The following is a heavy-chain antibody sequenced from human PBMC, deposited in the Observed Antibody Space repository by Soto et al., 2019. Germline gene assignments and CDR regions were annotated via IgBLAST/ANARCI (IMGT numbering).Heavy chain of an antibody. CDR3: AKAHYVRSYDILTGFDY. J-gene: IGHJ4*02. CDR1: GFTFSSYA. Sequence: GGSLRLSCAASGFTFSSYAMSWVRQAPGKGLEWVSAISGSGGSTYYADSVKGRFTISRDNSKNTLYLQMNSLRAEDTAVYYCAKAHYVRSYDILTGFDYWGQGTLVTVSS. D-gene: IGHD3-9*01. V-gene: IGHV3-23*01. CDR2: ISGSGGST.